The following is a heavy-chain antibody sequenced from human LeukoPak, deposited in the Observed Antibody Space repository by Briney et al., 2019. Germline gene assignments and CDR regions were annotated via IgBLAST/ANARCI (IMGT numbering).Heavy chain of an antibody. CDR3: ARALSGESPYFDY. D-gene: IGHD3-10*01. Sequence: GGSLRLSCAASGCTFSSYSMNWIRQAPGKGLEWVSYISSSRSTIYYADSVNGRFTISRDNAKNSLYLQMNSRRAEDTAVYYCARALSGESPYFDYWGQGTLVTVSS. CDR2: ISSSRSTI. J-gene: IGHJ4*02. V-gene: IGHV3-48*04. CDR1: GCTFSSYS.